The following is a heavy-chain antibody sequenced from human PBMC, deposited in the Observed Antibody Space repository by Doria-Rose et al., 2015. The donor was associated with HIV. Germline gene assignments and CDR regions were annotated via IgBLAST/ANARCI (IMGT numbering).Heavy chain of an antibody. D-gene: IGHD6-13*01. Sequence: QVTLKESGPVLVKPTETLTLTCTASGVSLSSPGMGVSWIRQPPGKALEWLANMFSDDERSYKTSLKSRLTISRCTSKSQVVLTRTDMDPVDTATYYCARIKSSRWYHKYYFDFWGQGTLVIVSA. CDR2: MFSDDER. V-gene: IGHV2-26*01. J-gene: IGHJ4*02. CDR3: ARIKSSRWYHKYYFDF. CDR1: GVSLSSPGMG.